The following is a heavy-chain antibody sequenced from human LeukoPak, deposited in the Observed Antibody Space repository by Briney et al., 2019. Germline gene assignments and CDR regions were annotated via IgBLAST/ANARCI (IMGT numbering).Heavy chain of an antibody. D-gene: IGHD1-14*01. CDR2: VSVSGGST. CDR3: AKDQRGIDAFDI. CDR1: GFTFSSYA. Sequence: GGSLRLSWAASGFTFSSYAMSWVRQAPGKGLEWVSGVSVSGGSTYYADSVKGRFTISRDNSKNTLYLQMNSLRAEDTAVYYCAKDQRGIDAFDIWGQGTMVTVSS. J-gene: IGHJ3*02. V-gene: IGHV3-23*01.